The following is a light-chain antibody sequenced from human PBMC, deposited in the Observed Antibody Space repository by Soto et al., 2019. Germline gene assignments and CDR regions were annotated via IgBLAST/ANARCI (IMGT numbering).Light chain of an antibody. CDR3: QQYHGYSRT. J-gene: IGKJ1*01. CDR1: QTISDS. V-gene: IGKV1-5*01. Sequence: DIQMTQSPSALSASVGDRVTITCRASQTISDSLAWYQQKPGNAPDLLISDVSSLERGVASRFSGSGSGTEFTLTISSMQSDDFATYYCQQYHGYSRTFGQGTKVDIK. CDR2: DVS.